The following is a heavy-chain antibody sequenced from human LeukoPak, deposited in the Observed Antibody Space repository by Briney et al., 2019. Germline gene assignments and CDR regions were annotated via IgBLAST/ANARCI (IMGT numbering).Heavy chain of an antibody. Sequence: SETLSLTCAVSGYSISRGYYWGWIRQPPGKGLEWIGSIYHSGSTYYNPSLKSRVTISVDTSKNQFSLKLSSVTAADTAVYYCARPYCSSTSCFRYYFDYWGQGTLVTVSS. D-gene: IGHD2-2*01. CDR3: ARPYCSSTSCFRYYFDY. V-gene: IGHV4-38-2*01. J-gene: IGHJ4*02. CDR2: IYHSGST. CDR1: GYSISRGYY.